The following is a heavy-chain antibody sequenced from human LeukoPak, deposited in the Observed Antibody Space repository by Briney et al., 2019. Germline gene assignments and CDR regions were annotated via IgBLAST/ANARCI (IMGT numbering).Heavy chain of an antibody. CDR3: ASLLTGGSYADY. V-gene: IGHV1-69*02. Sequence: SVKVSCKVSGGTFSSYTISWVRQAPGQGLEWMGRIIPILGIANYAQKFQGRVTITADKSTSTAYMELSSLRSEDTAVYYCASLLTGGSYADYWGQGTLVTVSS. CDR1: GGTFSSYT. J-gene: IGHJ4*02. D-gene: IGHD1-26*01. CDR2: IIPILGIA.